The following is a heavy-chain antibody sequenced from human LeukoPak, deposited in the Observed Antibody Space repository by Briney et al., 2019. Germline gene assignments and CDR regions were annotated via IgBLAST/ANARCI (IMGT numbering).Heavy chain of an antibody. CDR2: IIPIFGTA. Sequence: SVKVSCKASGGTFSSYAISWVRHAPGQGLEWMGGIIPIFGTANYAQKFQGRVTITTDESTSTAYMELSSLRSEDTAVYYCASSPYNWNYFDYWGQGTLVTVSS. CDR1: GGTFSSYA. J-gene: IGHJ4*02. D-gene: IGHD1-20*01. CDR3: ASSPYNWNYFDY. V-gene: IGHV1-69*05.